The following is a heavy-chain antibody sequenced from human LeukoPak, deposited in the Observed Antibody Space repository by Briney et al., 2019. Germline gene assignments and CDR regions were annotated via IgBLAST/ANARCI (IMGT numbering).Heavy chain of an antibody. J-gene: IGHJ3*02. CDR1: GYTFTTYG. CDR3: VTDGDYDGSGHWGSDAFDI. V-gene: IGHV1-18*01. Sequence: ASVKVSCKASGYTFTTYGISWVRQAPGQGLEWMGWISTHNGKINYAQKLQARVTMTTDTSTSTAHMELRSLRSDDTAVYYCVTDGDYDGSGHWGSDAFDIWGQGSMVTVSS. CDR2: ISTHNGKI. D-gene: IGHD3-22*01.